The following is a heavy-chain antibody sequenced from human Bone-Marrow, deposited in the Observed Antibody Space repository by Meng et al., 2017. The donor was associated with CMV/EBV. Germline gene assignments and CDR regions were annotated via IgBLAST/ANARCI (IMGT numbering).Heavy chain of an antibody. CDR2: INHSGST. Sequence: SETLSLTCAVYGGSLNDYYWTWIRQPPGKGLEWIGQINHSGSTNFNPSLKTRVSISVDTSKNHFSLTLTSMTAADTAAYYCARGASRNCSSSLCYRAFDIWGQGTMVTVSS. CDR1: GGSLNDYY. J-gene: IGHJ3*02. CDR3: ARGASRNCSSSLCYRAFDI. D-gene: IGHD2-2*01. V-gene: IGHV4-34*01.